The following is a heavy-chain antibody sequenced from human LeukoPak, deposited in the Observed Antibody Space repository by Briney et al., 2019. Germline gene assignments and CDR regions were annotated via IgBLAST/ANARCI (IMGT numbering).Heavy chain of an antibody. Sequence: GGSLRLSCAASGFTFNNYALTWVRQAPGKGLEWVSVINGGRGDTYYVESVKGRLTISRDNSKNTLYLQMNSLRAEDTAVYYCVKVAGLLGAPYFLDYWGQGTLVTVSS. D-gene: IGHD3-3*01. J-gene: IGHJ4*02. CDR1: GFTFNNYA. CDR2: INGGRGDT. CDR3: VKVAGLLGAPYFLDY. V-gene: IGHV3-23*01.